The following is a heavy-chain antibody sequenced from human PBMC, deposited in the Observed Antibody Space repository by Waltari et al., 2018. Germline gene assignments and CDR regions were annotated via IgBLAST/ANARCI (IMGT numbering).Heavy chain of an antibody. CDR3: ARDKNGNNWFDP. CDR2: IYYSGST. Sequence: QLQLQESGPGLVKPSETLSLTCTVSGGPISSSSYYRGWPRQPPGKGLGWIGSIYYSGSTYYNPSLKSRVTISVDTSKNQFSLKLSSVTAADTAVYYCARDKNGNNWFDPWGQGTLVTVSS. CDR1: GGPISSSSYY. D-gene: IGHD1-1*01. V-gene: IGHV4-39*07. J-gene: IGHJ5*02.